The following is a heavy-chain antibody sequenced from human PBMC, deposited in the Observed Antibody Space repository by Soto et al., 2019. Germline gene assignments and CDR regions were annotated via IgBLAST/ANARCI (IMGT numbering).Heavy chain of an antibody. CDR3: ARDEAGYYDSSGPYNWFDH. V-gene: IGHV1-69*08. CDR1: GGTFSSYT. D-gene: IGHD3-22*01. CDR2: IIPILGTA. J-gene: IGHJ5*02. Sequence: SVKVSCKASGGTFSSYTISWVRQAPGQGLGWMGRIIPILGTANYAQKFQGRVTITADKSTSTAYMELSSLGSEDTAVYYCARDEAGYYDSSGPYNWFDHWGQGTLVTVSS.